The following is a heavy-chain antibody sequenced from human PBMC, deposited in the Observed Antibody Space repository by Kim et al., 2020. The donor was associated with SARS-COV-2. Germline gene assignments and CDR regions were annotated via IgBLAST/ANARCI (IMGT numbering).Heavy chain of an antibody. CDR2: IYTRETA. J-gene: IGHJ5*02. CDR3: ARGSGWYLP. D-gene: IGHD6-19*01. V-gene: IGHV4-59*01. CDR1: GGSISDYS. Sequence: SETLSLTCTVSGGSISDYSWSWIRQPPGKGLEWIGYIYTRETANYNPSLKSRVSISVDTSKNQLSLKLNSVTAADTAVYYCARGSGWYLPWGQGNLVTVSS.